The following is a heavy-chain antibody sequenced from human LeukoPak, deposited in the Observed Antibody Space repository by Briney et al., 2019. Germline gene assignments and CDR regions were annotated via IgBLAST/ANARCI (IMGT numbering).Heavy chain of an antibody. CDR2: IWYDGSNK. CDR3: VRGKYSGYDPLDY. V-gene: IGHV3-33*01. Sequence: GRSLRLSCAASGFIFSNYGMHWVRQAPDKGLDWAAVIWYDGSNKYYADSVKGRFTITRDNSKDTLYLQMNSLRAEDTAVYYCVRGKYSGYDPLDYWGQGTLVAVSS. J-gene: IGHJ4*02. CDR1: GFIFSNYG. D-gene: IGHD5-12*01.